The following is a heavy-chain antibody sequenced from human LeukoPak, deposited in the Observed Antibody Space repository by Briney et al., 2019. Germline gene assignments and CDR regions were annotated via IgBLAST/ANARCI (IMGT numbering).Heavy chain of an antibody. V-gene: IGHV3-30*18. Sequence: GRSLRLSCAASKFTFSNYGMHWVRQAPGKGLEWVAVILSDGSNKYYADSVKGRFTISRDNSKNTLYLQMNSLRAEDTAVYYCAKCPSGVLRYFAPIDYWGQGTLVTVSS. CDR1: KFTFSNYG. D-gene: IGHD3-9*01. J-gene: IGHJ4*02. CDR3: AKCPSGVLRYFAPIDY. CDR2: ILSDGSNK.